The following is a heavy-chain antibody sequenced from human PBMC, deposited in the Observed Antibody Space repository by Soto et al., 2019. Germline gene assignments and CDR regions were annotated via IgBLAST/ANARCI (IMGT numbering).Heavy chain of an antibody. J-gene: IGHJ4*02. CDR3: GSLGPLLQPTDY. CDR1: GYSFTSYW. V-gene: IGHV5-10-1*01. D-gene: IGHD4-4*01. Sequence: GESLKISYKGSGYSFTSYWISGVRQMPGKGLEWMGRIDPSESYTNYSPSSQANAPISADKPITTASLRGSSLRPPDPATYFWGSLGPLLQPTDYWGKGPPVPVSS. CDR2: IDPSESYT.